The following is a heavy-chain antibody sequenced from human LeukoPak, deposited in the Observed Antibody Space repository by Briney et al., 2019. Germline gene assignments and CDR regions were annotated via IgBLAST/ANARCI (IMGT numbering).Heavy chain of an antibody. Sequence: ASVKVSCKASGYTFTGYYIHWVRQAPGQGLEWMGWINPNSGGTNYAQKFQGRVTMTRDTSISTAYMELSRLRSDDTAVYYCARSIAAAGTQDFQHWGQGTLVTVSS. V-gene: IGHV1-2*02. CDR1: GYTFTGYY. CDR3: ARSIAAAGTQDFQH. D-gene: IGHD6-13*01. J-gene: IGHJ1*01. CDR2: INPNSGGT.